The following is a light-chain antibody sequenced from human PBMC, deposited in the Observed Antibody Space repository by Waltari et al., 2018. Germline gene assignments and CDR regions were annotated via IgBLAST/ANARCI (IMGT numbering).Light chain of an antibody. CDR2: WGS. CDR1: QSVLLSSNNKKY. Sequence: DIVMTQSPDSLAVSLGERATINCKSSQSVLLSSNNKKYLAWYQQKAGQPPKLLIYWGSTRESGVPDRFSGSGSGKEFTRTISSLQAEDVAVYDCQEFYSAAYTFGQGTKLEIK. J-gene: IGKJ2*01. CDR3: QEFYSAAYT. V-gene: IGKV4-1*01.